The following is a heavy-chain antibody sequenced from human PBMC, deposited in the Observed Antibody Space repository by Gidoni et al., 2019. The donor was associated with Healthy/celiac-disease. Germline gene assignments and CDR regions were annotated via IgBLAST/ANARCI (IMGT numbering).Heavy chain of an antibody. J-gene: IGHJ6*03. CDR2: IYYSGST. Sequence: QVQLQESGPGLVKPSETLSLTCTVSGGSISSYYWSWIRQPPGKGLEWIGYIYYSGSTNYNPSLKSRVTISVDTSKNQFSLKLSSVTAADTAVYYCARGAYYDFWSGYPHYYYMDVWGKGTTVTVSS. V-gene: IGHV4-59*01. CDR3: ARGAYYDFWSGYPHYYYMDV. D-gene: IGHD3-3*01. CDR1: GGSISSYY.